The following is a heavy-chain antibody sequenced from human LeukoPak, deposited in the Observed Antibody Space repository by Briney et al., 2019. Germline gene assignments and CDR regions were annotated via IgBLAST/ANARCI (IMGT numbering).Heavy chain of an antibody. CDR3: ARVYSGYDWYNWFDP. D-gene: IGHD5-12*01. Sequence: SETLSLTCTVSGGSISSGSYYWSWIRQPAGKGLEWIGRIYTSGSTNYNPSLKSRVTISVDTSKNQFSLKLSSVTAADTAVYYCARVYSGYDWYNWFDPWGQGTLVTVSS. CDR1: GGSISSGSYY. CDR2: IYTSGST. J-gene: IGHJ5*02. V-gene: IGHV4-61*02.